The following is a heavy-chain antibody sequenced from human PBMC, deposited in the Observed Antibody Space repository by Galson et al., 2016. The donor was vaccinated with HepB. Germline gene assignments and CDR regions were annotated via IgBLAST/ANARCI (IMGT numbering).Heavy chain of an antibody. Sequence: SVKVSCKASGYTFTSYGISWVRQAPGQGLEWMGWISGYNGNTNYAQKLQGRVTMTTDTSTSTAYMGLRSLRSDDTAVYYCARDINLYDSSGYYYDPSRNADYWGQGTLVTVSS. V-gene: IGHV1-18*04. CDR3: ARDINLYDSSGYYYDPSRNADY. D-gene: IGHD3-22*01. CDR1: GYTFTSYG. J-gene: IGHJ4*02. CDR2: ISGYNGNT.